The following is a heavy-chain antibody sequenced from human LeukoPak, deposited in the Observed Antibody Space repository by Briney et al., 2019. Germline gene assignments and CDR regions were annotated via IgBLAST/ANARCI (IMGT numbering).Heavy chain of an antibody. J-gene: IGHJ6*02. CDR2: IYSGGST. CDR3: ARDPPYYYGMDV. CDR1: GFTVSSNY. Sequence: GGSPRLSCAASGFTVSSNYMSWVRQAPGKGLEWVSVIYSGGSTYYADSVKGRFTISRDNSKNTLYLQMNSLRAEDTAVYYCARDPPYYYGMDVWGQGTTVTVSS. V-gene: IGHV3-53*01.